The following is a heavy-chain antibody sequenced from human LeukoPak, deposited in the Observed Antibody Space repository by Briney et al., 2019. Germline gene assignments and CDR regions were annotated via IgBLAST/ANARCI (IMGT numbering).Heavy chain of an antibody. J-gene: IGHJ3*02. V-gene: IGHV1-2*02. CDR1: GYTFTDYY. D-gene: IGHD6-13*01. Sequence: ASVKVSCKASGYTFTDYYMHWVRQAPEQGPEWMGWIKPNSGGTSYTQKFQGRVTMTRDTSISTAYMELRSLRSDDTAVYYCARDWSGSSSSWDDAFDIWGQGTMVTVSS. CDR3: ARDWSGSSSSWDDAFDI. CDR2: IKPNSGGT.